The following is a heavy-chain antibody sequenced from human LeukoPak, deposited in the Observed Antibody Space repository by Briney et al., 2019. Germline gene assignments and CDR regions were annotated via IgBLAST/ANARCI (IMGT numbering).Heavy chain of an antibody. CDR3: VVGGSPGY. CDR2: ISTDGYTT. CDR1: GLAFSAYK. V-gene: IGHV3-74*01. D-gene: IGHD2-15*01. J-gene: IGHJ4*02. Sequence: GGSMTLSCAASGLAFSAYKMHWVRQAPRKGLVWVSRISTDGYTTDYADFVQGRFTASRDNTKNTWSLEMNSLRAEDTAVYYCVVGGSPGYWGQGTLVTVSS.